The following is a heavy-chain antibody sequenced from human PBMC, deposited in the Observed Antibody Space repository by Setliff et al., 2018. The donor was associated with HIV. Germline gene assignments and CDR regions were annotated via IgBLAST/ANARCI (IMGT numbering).Heavy chain of an antibody. V-gene: IGHV3-21*04. CDR1: GFTFSSYS. D-gene: IGHD6-13*01. CDR2: ISSSSSYI. Sequence: GGSLRLSCAASGFTFSSYSMNWVRQAPGKGLEWVSSISSSSSYIYYADSVKGRFTISRDNAKNSLFLQMNSLRVEDTAVYYCARASYSSSWYHIRPFDYWGHGILVTVSS. CDR3: ARASYSSSWYHIRPFDY. J-gene: IGHJ4*01.